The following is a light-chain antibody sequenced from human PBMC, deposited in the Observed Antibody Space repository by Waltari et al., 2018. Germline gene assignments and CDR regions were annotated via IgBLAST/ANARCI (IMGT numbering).Light chain of an antibody. V-gene: IGLV1-40*01. CDR3: QSYDSSLSGFYV. CDR1: SSNIGAGYD. CDR2: DNT. Sequence: QSVLTQPPSVSGAPGQRVTISCTGSSSNIGAGYDVHWYQKLPGTAPKLLIYDNTNRPSGVPDRFSGSKPGTSASLAITGLQAEDEADYYCQSYDSSLSGFYVFGTGTRVTVL. J-gene: IGLJ1*01.